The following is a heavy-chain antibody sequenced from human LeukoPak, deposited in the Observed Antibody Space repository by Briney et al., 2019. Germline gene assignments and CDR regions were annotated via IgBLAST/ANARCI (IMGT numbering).Heavy chain of an antibody. D-gene: IGHD3-9*01. V-gene: IGHV3-21*01. CDR1: GFTFSSYS. J-gene: IGHJ5*02. CDR3: ARATIFGWFDP. CDR2: ISSSSSYI. Sequence: GGSLRLSCAASGFTFSSYSMNWVRQAPGKWLEWVSSISSSSSYIYYADSVKGRFTISRDNAKNSLYLQMNSLRAEDTAVYYCARATIFGWFDPWGQGTLVTVSS.